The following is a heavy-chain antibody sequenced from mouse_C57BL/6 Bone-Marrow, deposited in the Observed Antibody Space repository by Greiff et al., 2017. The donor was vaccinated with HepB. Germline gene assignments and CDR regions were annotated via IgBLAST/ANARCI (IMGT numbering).Heavy chain of an antibody. CDR2: IDPENGDT. J-gene: IGHJ4*01. CDR3: TTGTDYAMDY. CDR1: GFNIKDDY. V-gene: IGHV14-4*01. D-gene: IGHD3-3*01. Sequence: EVQLQQSGAELVRPGASVKLSCTASGFNIKDDYMHWVKQRPEQGLEWIGWIDPENGDTEYASKFQGKATITADTYSNTAYLQLSSLTSEDTAVYYCTTGTDYAMDYWGQGTSVTVSS.